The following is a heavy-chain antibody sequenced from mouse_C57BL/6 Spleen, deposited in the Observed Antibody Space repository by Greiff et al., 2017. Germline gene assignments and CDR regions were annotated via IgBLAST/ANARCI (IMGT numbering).Heavy chain of an antibody. CDR1: GYTFPSYW. V-gene: IGHV1-72*01. CDR2: IDPNSGGT. D-gene: IGHD2-4*01. Sequence: QVQLQQPGAELVKPGASVKLSCKASGYTFPSYWMPWVQQRPGRGLEWIGRIDPNSGGTTYNEKIQSKATLTVDQRSSHAYMQLSRLTSEDSAVYYWGRADDYAFDFGGQGTTLTGSS. CDR3: GRADDYAFDF. J-gene: IGHJ2*01.